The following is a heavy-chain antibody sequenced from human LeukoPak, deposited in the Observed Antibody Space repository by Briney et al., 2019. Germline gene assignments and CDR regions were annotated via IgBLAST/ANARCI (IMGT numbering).Heavy chain of an antibody. J-gene: IGHJ6*03. CDR1: GFTFSRSW. V-gene: IGHV3-7*01. CDR2: IKQGGGEK. CDR3: ARDLDTALVMDVSYFYYYYLDV. Sequence: GGSLRLSCAPSGFTFSRSWMSWVRQAPGKGLEWVANIKQGGGEKYYVDSVRGRLTISRDNANNSLYLQMNSLRAEDTAVYYCARDLDTALVMDVSYFYYYYLDVWGKGTTVTVSS. D-gene: IGHD5-18*01.